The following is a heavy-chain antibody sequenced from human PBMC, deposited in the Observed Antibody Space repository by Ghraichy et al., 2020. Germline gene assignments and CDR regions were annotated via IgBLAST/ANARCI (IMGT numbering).Heavy chain of an antibody. CDR1: GDRVSSNSAV. V-gene: IGHV6-1*01. CDR3: ARGQTGTGAQFVDAFDI. D-gene: IGHD7-27*01. Sequence: SQTLSLTCAISGDRVSSNSAVWNWIRQSPSRGLEWLGRTYYRSNWLNDYAESVKSRIIIKSDTSKNQFSLQLNSVAPEDTAVYYCARGQTGTGAQFVDAFDIWGQGTMVTVSS. CDR2: TYYRSNWLN. J-gene: IGHJ3*02.